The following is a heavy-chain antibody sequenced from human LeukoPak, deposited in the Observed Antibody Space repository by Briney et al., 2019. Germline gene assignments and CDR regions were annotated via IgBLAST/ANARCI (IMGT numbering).Heavy chain of an antibody. Sequence: ASVKVSCKVSGYTLTELSMHWVRQAPGKELEWMGGFDPEDGETIYAQKFQGRVTMTEDTSTDTAYMELSSLRSEDTAVYYCATQAWDSSGWLDYWGQGTLVTVSS. CDR2: FDPEDGET. D-gene: IGHD6-19*01. CDR3: ATQAWDSSGWLDY. V-gene: IGHV1-24*01. J-gene: IGHJ4*02. CDR1: GYTLTELS.